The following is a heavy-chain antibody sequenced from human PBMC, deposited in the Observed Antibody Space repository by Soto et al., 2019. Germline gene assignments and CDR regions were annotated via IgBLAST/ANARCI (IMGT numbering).Heavy chain of an antibody. D-gene: IGHD3-22*01. CDR3: ATEQREDSSGYYPLTLDY. V-gene: IGHV1-24*01. CDR2: FDPEDGET. CDR1: GYTLTELS. J-gene: IGHJ4*02. Sequence: ASVKVSCKVSGYTLTELSMHWVRQAPGKGLEWMGGFDPEDGETIYAQKFQGRVTMTEDTSTDTAYMELSSLRSEDTAVYYCATEQREDSSGYYPLTLDYWGQGNLVTVSS.